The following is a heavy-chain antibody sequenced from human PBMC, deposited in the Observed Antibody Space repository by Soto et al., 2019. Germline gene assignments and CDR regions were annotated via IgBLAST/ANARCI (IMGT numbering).Heavy chain of an antibody. V-gene: IGHV3-33*01. CDR3: AREGGYSYGYGMDV. D-gene: IGHD5-18*01. CDR1: GFTFSSYG. Sequence: QVQLVESGGGVVQPGRSLRLSCAASGFTFSSYGMHWVRQAPGKGLEWVAVIWYDGSNKYYADSVKGRFTISRDNSKNALYLQMNSLRAEDTAVYYCAREGGYSYGYGMDVWGQGTTDTVSS. J-gene: IGHJ6*02. CDR2: IWYDGSNK.